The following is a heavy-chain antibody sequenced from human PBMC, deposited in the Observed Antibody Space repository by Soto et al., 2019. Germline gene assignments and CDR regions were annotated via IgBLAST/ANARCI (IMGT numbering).Heavy chain of an antibody. D-gene: IGHD3-3*01. Sequence: PSETLSLTCAVYGGSFSGYYWCWIRQLPGKGLERIGEINHSGSTNYNPSLKSRVTISVDTSKNQFSLKLSSVTAADTAVYYCARGGATIFGVVIIFGEWCGPWGQGTLVTVSS. CDR3: ARGGATIFGVVIIFGEWCGP. J-gene: IGHJ5*02. V-gene: IGHV4-34*01. CDR1: GGSFSGYY. CDR2: INHSGST.